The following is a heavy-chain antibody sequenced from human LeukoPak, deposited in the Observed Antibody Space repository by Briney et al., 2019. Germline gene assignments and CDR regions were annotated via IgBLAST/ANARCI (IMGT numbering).Heavy chain of an antibody. V-gene: IGHV3-23*01. CDR2: ISGSGGST. D-gene: IGHD3-22*01. CDR3: AKSGKDSSGLFDY. CDR1: GFTFSSYA. J-gene: IGHJ4*02. Sequence: GGSLRLSCAASGFTFSSYAMSWVRQAPGKGLEWVSAISGSGGSTYYADSVKGRFTISRDNSKNTPYLQMNSLRAEDTAVYYCAKSGKDSSGLFDYWGQGTLVTVSS.